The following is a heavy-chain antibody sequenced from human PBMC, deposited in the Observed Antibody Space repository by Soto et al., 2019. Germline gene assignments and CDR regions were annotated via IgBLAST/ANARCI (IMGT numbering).Heavy chain of an antibody. CDR2: INAGNGNT. CDR1: GYTFSVYA. Sequence: ASVKVSCKASGYTFSVYAMHWVRQAPGQRLEWMGWINAGNGNTKYSQKFQGRVTITRDTSASTAYMELSSLRSEDTAVYYCARADHILTGYFDYWGQGTLVTVPS. V-gene: IGHV1-3*01. CDR3: ARADHILTGYFDY. D-gene: IGHD3-9*01. J-gene: IGHJ4*02.